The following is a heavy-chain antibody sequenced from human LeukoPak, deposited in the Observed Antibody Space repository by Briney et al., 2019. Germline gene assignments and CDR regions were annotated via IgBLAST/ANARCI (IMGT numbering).Heavy chain of an antibody. J-gene: IGHJ4*02. CDR1: GYTFTGYY. Sequence: SVKVSCKASGYTFTGYYMHWVRQAPGQGLEWMGWINPNSGGTNYAQKFQGRATMTRDTSISTAYMELSRLRSDGTAVYYCARDVWSGYWYFDYWGQGTLVTVSS. CDR3: ARDVWSGYWYFDY. D-gene: IGHD3-3*01. V-gene: IGHV1-2*02. CDR2: INPNSGGT.